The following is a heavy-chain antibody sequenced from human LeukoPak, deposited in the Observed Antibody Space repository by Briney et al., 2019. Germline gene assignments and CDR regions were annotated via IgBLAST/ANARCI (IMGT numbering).Heavy chain of an antibody. CDR2: INPSGGST. D-gene: IGHD4-11*01. CDR3: ARETTVTNWFDP. V-gene: IGHV1-46*03. J-gene: IGHJ5*02. Sequence: ASVKVSCKASGYTFTSYYMHRVRQAPGQGLEWMGIINPSGGSTSYAQKFQGRVTMTRDTSTSTVYMELSSLRSEDTAVYYCARETTVTNWFDPWGQGTLVTVSS. CDR1: GYTFTSYY.